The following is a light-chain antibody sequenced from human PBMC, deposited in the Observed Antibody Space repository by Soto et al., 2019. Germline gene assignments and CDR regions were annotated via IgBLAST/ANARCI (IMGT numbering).Light chain of an antibody. Sequence: QSALTQPASVSGSLGQSITISCTGTSSDVGAYNYVSWYQQHPDTDPKLLIFEVTNRPSGVSGRFSGSKSGITASLSISEPQHEDEADYYCTEYSSSSPGLFGGGTKLTVL. CDR1: SSDVGAYNY. CDR2: EVT. CDR3: TEYSSSSPGL. V-gene: IGLV2-14*01. J-gene: IGLJ2*01.